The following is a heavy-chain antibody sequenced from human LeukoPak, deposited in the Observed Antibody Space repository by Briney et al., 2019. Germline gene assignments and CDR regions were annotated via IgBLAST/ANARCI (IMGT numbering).Heavy chain of an antibody. CDR2: ISGSSVSI. D-gene: IGHD1-26*01. CDR3: ARSGSGSFPFDY. CDR1: GFSLNTYG. Sequence: GGSLRLSCAASGFSLNTYGMSWVRQAAGKGLECVSYISGSSVSIYYADSVKGRFTISRDNAKNSLYLQMNSLRDEDTAVYYCARSGSGSFPFDYWGQGTLVTVSS. J-gene: IGHJ4*02. V-gene: IGHV3-48*02.